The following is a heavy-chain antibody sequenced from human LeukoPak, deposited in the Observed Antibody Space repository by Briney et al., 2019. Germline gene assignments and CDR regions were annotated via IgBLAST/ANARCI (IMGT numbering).Heavy chain of an antibody. CDR2: IYYSGST. V-gene: IGHV4-31*03. D-gene: IGHD3-22*01. Sequence: SQTLSLTCTVSGGSLSSGGYYWSWIRQHPGKGLECIGYIYYSGSTYYNPSLKSRVTISVDTSKNQFSLKLSSVTTADTAVYYCARVRYYDRGGYYYFDYWGQGTLVTVSS. CDR1: GGSLSSGGYY. CDR3: ARVRYYDRGGYYYFDY. J-gene: IGHJ4*02.